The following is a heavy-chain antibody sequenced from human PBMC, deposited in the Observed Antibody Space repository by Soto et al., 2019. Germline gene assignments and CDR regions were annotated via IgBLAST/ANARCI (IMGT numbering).Heavy chain of an antibody. CDR1: GYTSSSYW. CDR3: ATDTYCPATCYRGHGN. V-gene: IGHV3-7*03. Sequence: ESGGDLVQPGGSLGLSFAASGYTSSSYWMPWVRQSPGKGLEWVASMNQHGSDIQYVDSVRGRFTISRDNARNLLYLQMNNLRVEDTAIYYCATDTYCPATCYRGHGNWGQGTLVTVSS. D-gene: IGHD2-8*02. J-gene: IGHJ4*02. CDR2: MNQHGSDI.